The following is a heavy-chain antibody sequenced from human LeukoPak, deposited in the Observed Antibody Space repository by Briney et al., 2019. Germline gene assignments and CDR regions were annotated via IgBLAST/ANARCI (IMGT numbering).Heavy chain of an antibody. CDR3: ARGGASRPVY. Sequence: GGSLRLSCAASGFTFDDYGMSWVRQAPGKGLEWVSYISSVSSTINYADSVKGRFTISRDNAENSLYLQMSSLRAEDTAVYYCARGGASRPVYWGQGTLVTVSS. CDR1: GFTFDDYG. V-gene: IGHV3-48*01. D-gene: IGHD6-6*01. CDR2: ISSVSSTI. J-gene: IGHJ4*02.